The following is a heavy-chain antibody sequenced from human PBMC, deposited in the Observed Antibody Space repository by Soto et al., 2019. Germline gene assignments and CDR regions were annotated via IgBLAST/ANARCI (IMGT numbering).Heavy chain of an antibody. V-gene: IGHV3-23*01. Sequence: GGSLRLSCAASGFTFSSYAMSWVRQAPGKGLEWVSAISGSGGSTYYADSVKGRFTISRDNSKNTLYLQMNSLRAEDTALYYCAKDRVDIVATTLFDYWGQGTLVTVSS. J-gene: IGHJ4*02. CDR3: AKDRVDIVATTLFDY. CDR1: GFTFSSYA. CDR2: ISGSGGST. D-gene: IGHD5-12*01.